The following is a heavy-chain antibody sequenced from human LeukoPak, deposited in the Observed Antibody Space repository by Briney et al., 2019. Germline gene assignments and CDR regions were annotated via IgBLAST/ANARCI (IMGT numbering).Heavy chain of an antibody. CDR1: GYTFPTNY. V-gene: IGHV1-46*01. Sequence: ASVKVSCKGSGYTFPTNYVHWVRQAPGQGLEWMGLISPSDSTVSVQKFQGRVTMTRDMSTSTVYMGLSSLRSEDTAVYYCAREDDEIGVGSWFDPWGQGTLVTVSS. CDR3: AREDDEIGVGSWFDP. CDR2: ISPSDST. J-gene: IGHJ5*02. D-gene: IGHD3-22*01.